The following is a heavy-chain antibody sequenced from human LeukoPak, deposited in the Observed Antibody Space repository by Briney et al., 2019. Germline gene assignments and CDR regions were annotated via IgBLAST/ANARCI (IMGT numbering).Heavy chain of an antibody. D-gene: IGHD1-26*01. Sequence: SETLSLTCTVPGGSISSYYWSWIRQPAGKGLEWIGRIYTSGSTNYNASLKSRVSMSVDTSKNQFSLKLSSVTAADTAVFYCARENSGSYRKFDYWGQGTLVTVSS. CDR3: ARENSGSYRKFDY. J-gene: IGHJ4*02. CDR2: IYTSGST. V-gene: IGHV4-4*07. CDR1: GGSISSYY.